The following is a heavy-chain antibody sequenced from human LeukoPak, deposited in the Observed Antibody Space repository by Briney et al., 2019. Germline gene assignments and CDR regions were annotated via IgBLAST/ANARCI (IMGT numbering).Heavy chain of an antibody. D-gene: IGHD3-22*01. CDR3: AKDYLMYYYDSSGYYGAFDI. CDR1: GFTFSSYA. J-gene: IGHJ3*02. Sequence: AGGSLRLSCAVSGFTFSSYAMSWVRQAPGKGLEWVSAISGSGGSTYYADSVKGRFTISRDNSRNTLYLQMNSLRAEDTAVYYCAKDYLMYYYDSSGYYGAFDIWGQGTMVTVSS. V-gene: IGHV3-23*01. CDR2: ISGSGGST.